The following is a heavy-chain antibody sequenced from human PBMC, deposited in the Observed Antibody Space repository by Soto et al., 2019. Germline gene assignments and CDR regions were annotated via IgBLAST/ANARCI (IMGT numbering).Heavy chain of an antibody. CDR1: GYTFTNYD. V-gene: IGHV1-8*01. Sequence: QAQLGQSGAEVKEPGASVKVSCKASGYTFTNYDISWVRQATGQGLEWMGRMNPNSANTGYAQKFQGRVSMTRDTSTNTAYMELSRLRSEDTAIYYCARMATSGTLNWFDPWGQGTLVTVSS. J-gene: IGHJ5*02. D-gene: IGHD1-26*01. CDR2: MNPNSANT. CDR3: ARMATSGTLNWFDP.